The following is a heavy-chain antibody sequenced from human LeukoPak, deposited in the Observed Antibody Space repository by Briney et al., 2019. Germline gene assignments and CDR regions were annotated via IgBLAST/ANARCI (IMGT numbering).Heavy chain of an antibody. CDR1: GGSISSGGYY. D-gene: IGHD1-26*01. Sequence: SETLSLTCTVSGGSISSGGYYWSWIRQPPGKGLEWIGYIYHSGSTYYNPSLKSRVTISVDRSKNQFSLKLSSVTAADTAVYYCARSVGSHGAFDYWGQGTLVTVSS. V-gene: IGHV4-30-2*01. CDR2: IYHSGST. J-gene: IGHJ4*02. CDR3: ARSVGSHGAFDY.